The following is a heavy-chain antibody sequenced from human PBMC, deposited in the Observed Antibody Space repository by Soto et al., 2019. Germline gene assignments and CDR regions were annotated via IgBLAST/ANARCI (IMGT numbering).Heavy chain of an antibody. D-gene: IGHD6-13*01. J-gene: IGHJ2*01. Sequence: EVQLLESGGGSVQPGGSLRLSCAASGFTFSSYAMSWVRQAPGKGLEWVSAISGSGGSTYYADSVKGRFTNSRDNSKNTLYLQMNSLRAEDTAVYYCAKDRVGSRNWYFDLWGRGTLVTVSS. CDR2: ISGSGGST. V-gene: IGHV3-23*01. CDR3: AKDRVGSRNWYFDL. CDR1: GFTFSSYA.